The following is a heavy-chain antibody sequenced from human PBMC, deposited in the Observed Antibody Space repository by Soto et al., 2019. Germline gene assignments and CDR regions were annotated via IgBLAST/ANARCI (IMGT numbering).Heavy chain of an antibody. CDR3: VSQRTSVLTQAYFDY. V-gene: IGHV4-39*01. J-gene: IGHJ4*02. D-gene: IGHD2-8*01. CDR1: GGSVSNSNYY. CDR2: VYYRGRS. Sequence: SETLSLTCTVSGGSVSNSNYYWGWIRQSPGKGLEWIGSVYYRGRSYSKSSVKSRVTISVDTSKDQFSLNLNSVTASDTAVYYCVSQRTSVLTQAYFDYWGPGALVTVSS.